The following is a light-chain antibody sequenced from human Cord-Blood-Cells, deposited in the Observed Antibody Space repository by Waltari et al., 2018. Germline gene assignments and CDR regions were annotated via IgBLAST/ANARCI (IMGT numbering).Light chain of an antibody. Sequence: DIQMTQSPSTLSASVGDRVTITCRASQSISSWLAWYQQKPGKAPKLLIYKASSLESGVPSRFSGSVSGTEFTLTISSLQPDDFATYYCQQYNSYSWTFGQGTMVEIK. CDR2: KAS. V-gene: IGKV1-5*03. CDR1: QSISSW. J-gene: IGKJ1*01. CDR3: QQYNSYSWT.